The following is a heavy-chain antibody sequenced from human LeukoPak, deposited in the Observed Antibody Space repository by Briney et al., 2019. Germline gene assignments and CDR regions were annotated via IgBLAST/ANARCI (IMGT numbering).Heavy chain of an antibody. D-gene: IGHD4-11*01. J-gene: IGHJ4*02. CDR3: AKVSWSSNHDDC. Sequence: GGSLRLSCAASGFTFSSHEMNWVRQPPGKGLEWVSAISDSGGTTWYADSVKGRFTISRDNSKNTLNVQMNSLRAEDTAVYHCAKVSWSSNHDDCWGQGTLVTVSS. CDR1: GFTFSSHE. V-gene: IGHV3-23*01. CDR2: ISDSGGTT.